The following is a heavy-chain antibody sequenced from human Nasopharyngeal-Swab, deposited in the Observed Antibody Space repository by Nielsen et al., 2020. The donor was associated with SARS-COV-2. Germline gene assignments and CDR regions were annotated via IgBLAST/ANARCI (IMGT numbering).Heavy chain of an antibody. D-gene: IGHD3-3*01. CDR1: GGTFSSYA. CDR3: ARNVREITIFGVVTRDDY. Sequence: SVKVSCKASGGTFSSYAISWVRQAPGQGLEWMGGIIPIFGTANYAQKLQGRVTMTTDTSTSTAYMELRSLRSDDTAVYYCARNVREITIFGVVTRDDYWGQGTLVTVSS. J-gene: IGHJ4*02. V-gene: IGHV1-69*05. CDR2: IIPIFGTA.